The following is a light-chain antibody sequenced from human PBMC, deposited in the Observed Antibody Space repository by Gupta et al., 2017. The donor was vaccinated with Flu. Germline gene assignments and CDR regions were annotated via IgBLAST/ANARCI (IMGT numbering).Light chain of an antibody. Sequence: EIVLTQSPGTLSLSPGERATLSCRASQNVSYNYLAWYLQKPGQAPRLLIYDASTRATGVPDRFSGSGSGTDFTLTVSGLEPEDFAVFYCQQYSRSPRTFGQGTKV. CDR3: QQYSRSPRT. V-gene: IGKV3-20*01. J-gene: IGKJ1*01. CDR1: QNVSYNY. CDR2: DAS.